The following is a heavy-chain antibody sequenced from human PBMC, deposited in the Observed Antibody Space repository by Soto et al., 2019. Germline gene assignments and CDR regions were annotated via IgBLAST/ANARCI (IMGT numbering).Heavy chain of an antibody. J-gene: IGHJ4*02. D-gene: IGHD3-22*01. Sequence: GGSLRLSCAASGFTVSTYSMNWVRQAPGKGLEWISYISSSSTTIYYADSVRGRFTISRDNAKSSLYLQMNSLRDEDTAVYYCSRDDSTGYYIEFCDYWGQGTLVTVSS. V-gene: IGHV3-48*02. CDR2: ISSSSTTI. CDR3: SRDDSTGYYIEFCDY. CDR1: GFTVSTYS.